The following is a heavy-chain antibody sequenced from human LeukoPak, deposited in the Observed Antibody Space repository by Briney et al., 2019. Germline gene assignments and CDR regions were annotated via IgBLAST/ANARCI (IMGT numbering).Heavy chain of an antibody. CDR2: ISAYNGNT. V-gene: IGHV1-18*01. D-gene: IGHD3-22*01. CDR3: ARAPPFYYDSSGPGYYYYMDV. CDR1: GYTFTSYG. Sequence: ASVKVSCKASGYTFTSYGISWVRQAPGQGLEWMGWISAYNGNTNYEQKLQGRVTMTTDTSTSTAYMELRSLRSDDTAVYYCARAPPFYYDSSGPGYYYYMDVWGKGTTVTISS. J-gene: IGHJ6*03.